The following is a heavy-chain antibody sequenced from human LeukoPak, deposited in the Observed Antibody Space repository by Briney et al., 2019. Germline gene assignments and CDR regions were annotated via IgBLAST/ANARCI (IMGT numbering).Heavy chain of an antibody. Sequence: GGSLRLSCAASGFTFSSYEMNWVRQAPGKGLEWVSYISSSGSTIYYADSVKGRFTISRDNAKNSLYLQMNSLRAEDTAVYYCASHTGRDGYNDYWGQGTLVTVSS. D-gene: IGHD5-24*01. V-gene: IGHV3-48*03. CDR3: ASHTGRDGYNDY. J-gene: IGHJ4*02. CDR1: GFTFSSYE. CDR2: ISSSGSTI.